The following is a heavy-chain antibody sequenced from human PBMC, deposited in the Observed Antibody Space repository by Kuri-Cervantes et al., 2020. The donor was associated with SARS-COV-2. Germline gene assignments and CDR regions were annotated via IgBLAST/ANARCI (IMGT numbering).Heavy chain of an antibody. V-gene: IGHV1-18*01. CDR2: ISAYNGNT. D-gene: IGHD3-3*01. Sequence: GESLKISCKGSGYSFTSFGISWVRQAPGQGLEWMGWISAYNGNTNYAQKLQGRVTMTTDTSTSTASMELRSLRSDDTAVYCCARVGSRFLEWLLPDDAFDIWGQGTMVTVSS. CDR3: ARVGSRFLEWLLPDDAFDI. J-gene: IGHJ3*02. CDR1: GYSFTSFG.